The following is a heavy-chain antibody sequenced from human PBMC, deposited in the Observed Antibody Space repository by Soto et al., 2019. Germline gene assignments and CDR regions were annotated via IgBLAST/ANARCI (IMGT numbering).Heavy chain of an antibody. CDR3: SSRVTDAPT. V-gene: IGHV4-4*02. D-gene: IGHD3-10*01. CDR2: ILYSGRT. CDR1: GGSISSGW. J-gene: IGHJ5*02. Sequence: QVQVQESGPGLVKPSGTLSLTCAVSGGSISSGWWTWVRQPPGKGLEWIGEILYSGRTNYNSSLNSRVTISIDKSKNQFSLNLSSGTAADTAVYYCSSRVTDAPTWGQGTLVTVSS.